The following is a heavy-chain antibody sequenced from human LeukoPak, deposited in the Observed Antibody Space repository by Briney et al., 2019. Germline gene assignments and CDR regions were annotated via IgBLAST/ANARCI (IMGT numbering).Heavy chain of an antibody. V-gene: IGHV3-23*01. D-gene: IGHD3-22*01. J-gene: IGHJ4*02. Sequence: GGSLRLSCATSGFTFSAFHMTWVRQAPGKGLEWVSAISVSGTTTYYADSVKGRFTISRDNPKNTLYLEMNSLRAEDTAVYFCAKRGVVIRVILVGFHKEAYYFDSWGQGALVTVSS. CDR1: GFTFSAFH. CDR2: ISVSGTTT. CDR3: AKRGVVIRVILVGFHKEAYYFDS.